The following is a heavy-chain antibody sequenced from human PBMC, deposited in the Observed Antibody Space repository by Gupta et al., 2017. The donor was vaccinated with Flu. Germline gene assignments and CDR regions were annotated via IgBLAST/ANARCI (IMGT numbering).Heavy chain of an antibody. V-gene: IGHV4-59*09. Sequence: GYIYYSGSTNYNPSLKSRVTISVDTSKNQFSLKLSSVTAADTAVYYCARGLVEMATIGTNYFDYWGQGTLVTVSS. J-gene: IGHJ4*02. CDR2: IYYSGST. D-gene: IGHD5-24*01. CDR3: ARGLVEMATIGTNYFDY.